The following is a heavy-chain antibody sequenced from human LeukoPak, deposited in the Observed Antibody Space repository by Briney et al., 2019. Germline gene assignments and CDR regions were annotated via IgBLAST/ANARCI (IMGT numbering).Heavy chain of an antibody. D-gene: IGHD3-10*01. V-gene: IGHV3-48*01. CDR3: ANPMVRGVILYYFDY. Sequence: EGSLRLSCAASGFTFSSYSMKWVRQAPGKGLEWVAYINSRSSTIYYADSVKGRFTISRDNSKNTLYLQMNSLRAEDTAVYYCANPMVRGVILYYFDYWGQGTLVTVSS. J-gene: IGHJ4*02. CDR1: GFTFSSYS. CDR2: INSRSSTI.